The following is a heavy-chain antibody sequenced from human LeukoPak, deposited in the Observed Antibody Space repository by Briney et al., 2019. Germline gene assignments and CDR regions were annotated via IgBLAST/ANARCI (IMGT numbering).Heavy chain of an antibody. J-gene: IGHJ4*02. CDR3: ATTGSRDYDSSGYNYYSDY. V-gene: IGHV4-4*07. CDR1: GGSISSYY. D-gene: IGHD3-22*01. Sequence: SETLSLTCTVSGGSISSYYWSWIRQPAGKGLEWIGRIYTSGSTNYNPSLKSRVTMSVDTSKNQFSLKLSSVTAADTAVYYCATTGSRDYDSSGYNYYSDYWGQGTLVTVSS. CDR2: IYTSGST.